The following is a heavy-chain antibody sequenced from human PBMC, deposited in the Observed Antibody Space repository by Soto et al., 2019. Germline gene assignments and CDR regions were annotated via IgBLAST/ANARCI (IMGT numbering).Heavy chain of an antibody. D-gene: IGHD3-10*01. CDR2: ISSSSAYI. CDR3: ARGGCEITRHLDY. Sequence: EVQLVESGGDLVKPGGSLRLSCADSGFTFSTYSMIWVRQAPGKGLEWVSAISSSSAYIFYADSVKGRFTISRDNAKNSLYLQMNSLSAEDTAVYYCARGGCEITRHLDYWGQGTLVTVSS. CDR1: GFTFSTYS. V-gene: IGHV3-21*01. J-gene: IGHJ4*02.